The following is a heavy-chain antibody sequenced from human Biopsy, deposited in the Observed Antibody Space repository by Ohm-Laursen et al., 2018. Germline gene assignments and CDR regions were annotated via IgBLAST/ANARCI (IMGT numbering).Heavy chain of an antibody. V-gene: IGHV3-66*01. J-gene: IGHJ6*02. CDR2: IYSGGDT. D-gene: IGHD3-16*01. Sequence: LSLTCAASGFTVYNNYMTWVRQAPGQGLEWVSLIYSGGDTRYADSVKGRFTISRDSSKNTLYLQMNSLRPEDTAVYYCAKDWFPYADYARAHGVDVWGQGTTVTVSS. CDR3: AKDWFPYADYARAHGVDV. CDR1: GFTVYNNY.